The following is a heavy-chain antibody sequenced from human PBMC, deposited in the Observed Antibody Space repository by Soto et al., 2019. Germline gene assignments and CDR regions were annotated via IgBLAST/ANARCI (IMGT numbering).Heavy chain of an antibody. CDR3: ARDSECGIAVAGTGY. D-gene: IGHD6-19*01. V-gene: IGHV3-33*01. J-gene: IGHJ4*02. Sequence: QVQLVESGGGVVKPGRSLRLSCAASGFTFSRYGMPWVRQAPGKGREWVAVIWDDGSNKYYADSVKGRLTISRDNSKNTLYMQMRGQRAEDTAVDYCARDSECGIAVAGTGYWGQGTLVTVSS. CDR2: IWDDGSNK. CDR1: GFTFSRYG.